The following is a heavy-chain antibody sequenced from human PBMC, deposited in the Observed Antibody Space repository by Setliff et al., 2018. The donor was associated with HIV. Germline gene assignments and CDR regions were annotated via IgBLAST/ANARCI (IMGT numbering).Heavy chain of an antibody. J-gene: IGHJ6*03. V-gene: IGHV3-7*03. CDR3: ARVDGSSSWFYYYYYYMDI. CDR1: GFTFSSYW. Sequence: GGSLRLSCAASGFTFSSYWMSWVRQAPGKGLEWVANIKQDGSEKYYVDSVKGRFTISRDNAKNSLYLQMNSLRAEDTAVYYCARVDGSSSWFYYYYYYMDIWGKGTTVTVSS. CDR2: IKQDGSEK. D-gene: IGHD6-13*01.